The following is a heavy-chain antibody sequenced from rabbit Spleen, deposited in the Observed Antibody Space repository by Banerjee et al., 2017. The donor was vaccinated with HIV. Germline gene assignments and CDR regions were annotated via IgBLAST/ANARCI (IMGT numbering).Heavy chain of an antibody. J-gene: IGHJ6*01. Sequence: KETGGGLVKPGASLTLTCTASGVSFNSGYDMCWVRQAPGKGLEWIACIYAGSSGGTYSATWAKGRFTISKTSSTTVTLQMTSLTAADTATYFCARDTGTSFSTYGMDLWGPGTLVTVS. V-gene: IGHV1S40*01. CDR2: IYAGSSGGT. D-gene: IGHD8-1*01. CDR3: ARDTGTSFSTYGMDL. CDR1: GVSFNSGYD.